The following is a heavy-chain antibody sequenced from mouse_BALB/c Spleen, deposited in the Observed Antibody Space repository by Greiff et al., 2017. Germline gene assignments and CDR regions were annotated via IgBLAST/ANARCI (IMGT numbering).Heavy chain of an antibody. CDR1: GFNIKDTY. CDR2: IDPANGNT. J-gene: IGHJ3*01. CDR3: ASRFAY. Sequence: EVQLQESGAELVKPGASVKLSCTASGFNIKDTYMHWVKQRPEQGLEWIGRIDPANGNTKYDPKFQGKATITADTSSNTAYLQLSSLTSEDTAVYYCASRFAYWGQGTLVTVSA. V-gene: IGHV14-3*02.